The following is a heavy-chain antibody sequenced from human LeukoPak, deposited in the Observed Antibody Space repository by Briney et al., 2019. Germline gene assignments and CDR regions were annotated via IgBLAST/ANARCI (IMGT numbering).Heavy chain of an antibody. CDR3: ARVRWLQLNDFRFDY. Sequence: SETLSLTCTVSGGSISSYYWSWIRQPPGKGLEWIGYIYYSGSTNYNPSLKSRVTISVDTSKNQFSLKLSSVTAADTAVYYCARVRWLQLNDFRFDYWGQGTLVTVSS. CDR1: GGSISSYY. J-gene: IGHJ4*02. D-gene: IGHD5-24*01. CDR2: IYYSGST. V-gene: IGHV4-59*01.